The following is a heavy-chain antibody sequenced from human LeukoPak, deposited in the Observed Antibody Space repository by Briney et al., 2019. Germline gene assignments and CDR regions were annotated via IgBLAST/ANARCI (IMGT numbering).Heavy chain of an antibody. CDR1: GGSISSSSYY. J-gene: IGHJ4*02. CDR2: IYYSGST. D-gene: IGHD2-2*01. Sequence: PSETLSLTCTVSGGSISSSSYYWGWIRQPPGKGLEWIGSIYYSGSTYYNPSLKSRVTISVDTSKNQFSLKLSSVTAADTAVYYCARGPGPAQFDYWGQGTLVTVSS. CDR3: ARGPGPAQFDY. V-gene: IGHV4-39*07.